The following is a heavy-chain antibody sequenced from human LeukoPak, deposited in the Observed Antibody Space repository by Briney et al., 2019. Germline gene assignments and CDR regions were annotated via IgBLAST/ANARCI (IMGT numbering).Heavy chain of an antibody. CDR2: ISWNSGSM. J-gene: IGHJ4*02. Sequence: PGGSLRLSCTGSGFTFDDYAMYWVRQAPGKGLEWVSGISWNSGSMAYADSVKGRFTVSRDNARNSLYLEMSRLRLEDTALYYCTRGNYHNFLGIPSSYFDSWGQGTLVTVSS. CDR3: TRGNYHNFLGIPSSYFDS. D-gene: IGHD1-7*01. CDR1: GFTFDDYA. V-gene: IGHV3-9*01.